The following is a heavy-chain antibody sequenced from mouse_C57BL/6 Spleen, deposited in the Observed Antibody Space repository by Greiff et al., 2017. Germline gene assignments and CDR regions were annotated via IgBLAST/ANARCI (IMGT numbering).Heavy chain of an antibody. V-gene: IGHV1-43*01. D-gene: IGHD1-1*01. CDR3: ARDYYGSSYAMDY. Sequence: VQLQQPGAELVKPGASVKLSCKASGYTFTSYWMHWVKQSSEKSLEWIGEINPSTGGTSYNQKFKGKATLTVDKSSSTAYMQLKSLTSEDSAVYYCARDYYGSSYAMDYWGQGTSVTVSS. J-gene: IGHJ4*01. CDR2: INPSTGGT. CDR1: GYTFTSYW.